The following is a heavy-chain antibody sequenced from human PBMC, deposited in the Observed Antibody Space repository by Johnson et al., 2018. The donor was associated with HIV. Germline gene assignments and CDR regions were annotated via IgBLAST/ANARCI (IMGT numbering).Heavy chain of an antibody. Sequence: VQLVESGGGLVQPGGSLRLSCAASGFTFSSYWMSWVCQAPGKGLEWVANIKQDGSEKYYADSVKGRFTISRDNSKNTLYLQMNSLRAEDTAVYYCAKDVVVAASGDAFDIWGQGTMVTVSS. CDR2: IKQDGSEK. CDR1: GFTFSSYW. J-gene: IGHJ3*02. CDR3: AKDVVVAASGDAFDI. V-gene: IGHV3-7*01. D-gene: IGHD2-15*01.